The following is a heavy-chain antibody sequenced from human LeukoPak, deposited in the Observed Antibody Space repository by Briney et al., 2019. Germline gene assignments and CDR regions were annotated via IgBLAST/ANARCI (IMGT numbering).Heavy chain of an antibody. V-gene: IGHV3-23*01. Sequence: GGSLRLSCAASGFTFTNYAMSWVRQAPGEGLEWVSAVSAGGSSRYYVDSVKGRFTISRDNSKNTLFLQMNSLRAEETALYYCAKDQGAATGKRGVDCWGQGTLVTVSS. J-gene: IGHJ4*02. D-gene: IGHD6-13*01. CDR3: AKDQGAATGKRGVDC. CDR1: GFTFTNYA. CDR2: VSAGGSSR.